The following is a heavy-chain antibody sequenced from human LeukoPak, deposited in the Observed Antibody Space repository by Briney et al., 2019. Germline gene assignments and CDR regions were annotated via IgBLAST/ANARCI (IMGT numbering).Heavy chain of an antibody. D-gene: IGHD6-19*01. CDR1: GFTFSSYA. CDR3: AKAVRYSSGWYFDY. CDR2: ISGSGGST. Sequence: GGSLRLPCAASGFTFSSYAMSWVRQAPGKGLEWVSAISGSGGSTYYADSVKGRFTISRDNSKNTLYLQMNSLRAEDTAVYYCAKAVRYSSGWYFDYWGQGTLVTVSS. J-gene: IGHJ4*02. V-gene: IGHV3-23*01.